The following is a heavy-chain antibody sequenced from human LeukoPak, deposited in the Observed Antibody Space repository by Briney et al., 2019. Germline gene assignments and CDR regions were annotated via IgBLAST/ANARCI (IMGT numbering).Heavy chain of an antibody. V-gene: IGHV3-7*03. J-gene: IGHJ4*02. Sequence: GGSLRLSCAASGFTFSSYSMSWVRQAPGKGLEWVANIKQDGSGEKYVDSVKGRFTISRDNAKNSLYLQMSSLRADDTAVYYCARWPHCQDFWGRGTRVTVSS. CDR1: GFTFSSYS. CDR2: IKQDGSGE. CDR3: ARWPHCQDF.